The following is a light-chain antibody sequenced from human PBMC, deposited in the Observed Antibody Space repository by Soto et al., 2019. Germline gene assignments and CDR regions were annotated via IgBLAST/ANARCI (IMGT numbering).Light chain of an antibody. Sequence: EIVLTQSPGTLSLSPGERATLSCRASQSISNYLAWYQQKPGQAPRLLIYGASSRATGIPDRFSGSGSGTGFTLTISRLEPEDFSVYYCQQHGSSPRTFGQGTKVDI. CDR3: QQHGSSPRT. CDR2: GAS. J-gene: IGKJ1*01. V-gene: IGKV3-20*01. CDR1: QSISNY.